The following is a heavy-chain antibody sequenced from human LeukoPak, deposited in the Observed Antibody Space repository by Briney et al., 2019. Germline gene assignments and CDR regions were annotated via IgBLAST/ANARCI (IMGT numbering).Heavy chain of an antibody. V-gene: IGHV3-11*01. D-gene: IGHD6-19*01. J-gene: IGHJ4*02. Sequence: PGGSLRLSCAASGFTFSDYCMSWIRQAPGKGLEWVSYISTSGTTIYYADSVKGRFTISRDNAKNSLYLQMNSLRAEDTAVYYCARIPAVAPADYWGQGTLVTVSS. CDR2: ISTSGTTI. CDR1: GFTFSDYC. CDR3: ARIPAVAPADY.